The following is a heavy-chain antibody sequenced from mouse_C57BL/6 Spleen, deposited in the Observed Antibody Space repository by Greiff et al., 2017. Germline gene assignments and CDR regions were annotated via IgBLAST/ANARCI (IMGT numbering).Heavy chain of an antibody. CDR2: ILPGSGST. Sequence: QVQLQQSGAELMKPGASVNFSCKATGYTFTGYWIEWVKQRPGHGLEWIGEILPGSGSTNYNAKFKGKATVTSDQSSNTAYMQLSSLTTEDSSIYDCAPITTVSYAMDYWGQGTSVTVSS. J-gene: IGHJ4*01. V-gene: IGHV1-9*01. CDR1: GYTFTGYW. CDR3: APITTVSYAMDY. D-gene: IGHD1-1*01.